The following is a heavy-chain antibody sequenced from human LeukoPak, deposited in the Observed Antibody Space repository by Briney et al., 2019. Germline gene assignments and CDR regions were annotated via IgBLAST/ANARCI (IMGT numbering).Heavy chain of an antibody. V-gene: IGHV3-64*01. Sequence: PGGSLRLSCAGSGFTFINYAMYWVRQAPGKGLENVAGIGSNGDSTYYANSVKGRFTISRDNSKNTLFLQMGSLRAEEMSVYYCARGNVVGATRPFDHWGQGTLVTVSS. CDR2: IGSNGDST. CDR3: ARGNVVGATRPFDH. J-gene: IGHJ4*02. CDR1: GFTFINYA. D-gene: IGHD1-26*01.